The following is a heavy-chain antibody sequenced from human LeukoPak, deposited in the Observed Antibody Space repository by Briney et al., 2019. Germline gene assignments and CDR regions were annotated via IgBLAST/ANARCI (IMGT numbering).Heavy chain of an antibody. CDR3: ARDSLVVPAAIHAFDI. J-gene: IGHJ3*02. Sequence: ASVKVSCKASGGTFSSYAISWVRQATGQGLEWMGGIIPIFGTANYAQKFQGRVTITADESTSAAYMELSSLRSEDTAVYYCARDSLVVPAAIHAFDIWGQGTMVTVSS. CDR2: IIPIFGTA. D-gene: IGHD2-2*01. V-gene: IGHV1-69*13. CDR1: GGTFSSYA.